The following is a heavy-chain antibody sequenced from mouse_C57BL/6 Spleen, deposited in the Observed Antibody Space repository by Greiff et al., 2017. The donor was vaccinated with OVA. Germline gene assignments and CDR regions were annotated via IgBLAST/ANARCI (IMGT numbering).Heavy chain of an antibody. CDR1: GFSLTSYG. CDR3: AKSATAALYWYFDV. D-gene: IGHD1-2*01. J-gene: IGHJ1*03. CDR2: IWGDGSI. V-gene: IGHV2-3*01. Sequence: VMLVESGPGLVAPSQSLSITCTVSGFSLTSYGVSWVRQPPGKGLEWLGVIWGDGSINYHSALISRLSISKDNSKSQVFLKLNSLQTDDTATYYCAKSATAALYWYFDVWGTGTTVTVSS.